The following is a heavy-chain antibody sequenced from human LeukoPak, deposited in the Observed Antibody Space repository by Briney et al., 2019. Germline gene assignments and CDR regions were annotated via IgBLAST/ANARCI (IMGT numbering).Heavy chain of an antibody. J-gene: IGHJ3*02. Sequence: PGGSLRLSCAASGFTFSSDWMHWVRQGPGKGLVWVSRVNSDGGSTNYADSVKGRFTISRDNAKNTLYLQMNSLSADDTAVYYCARSSGRSPFDMWGQGTMVTVSS. CDR3: ARSSGRSPFDM. CDR1: GFTFSSDW. V-gene: IGHV3-74*01. CDR2: VNSDGGST. D-gene: IGHD6-19*01.